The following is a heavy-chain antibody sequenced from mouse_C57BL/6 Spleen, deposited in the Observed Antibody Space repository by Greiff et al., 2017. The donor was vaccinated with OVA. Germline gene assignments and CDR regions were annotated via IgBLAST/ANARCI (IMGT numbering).Heavy chain of an antibody. D-gene: IGHD2-5*01. CDR3: ARGSYYSNLGY. CDR2: INPYNGGT. V-gene: IGHV1-19*01. Sequence: VQLQQSGPVLVKPGASVKMSCKASGYTFTDYYMNWVKQSHGKSLEWIGVINPYNGGTSYNQKFKGKATLTVDKSSSTAYMELNSLTSEDSAVYYCARGSYYSNLGYWGQGTTLTVSS. J-gene: IGHJ2*01. CDR1: GYTFTDYY.